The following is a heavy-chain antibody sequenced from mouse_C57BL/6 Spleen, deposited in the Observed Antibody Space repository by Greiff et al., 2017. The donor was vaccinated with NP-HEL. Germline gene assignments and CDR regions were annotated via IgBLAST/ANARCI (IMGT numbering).Heavy chain of an antibody. V-gene: IGHV1-53*01. D-gene: IGHD2-3*01. Sequence: QVQLQQPGTVLVKPGASVKLSCKASGYPFTSYWMHWVKQRPGQGLEWIGNINPSNGGTNYNEKFKSKATLTVDKSSSTAYMQLSSLTSEDSAVYYCASGDGYYWYFDVWGTGTTVTVSS. CDR2: INPSNGGT. CDR1: GYPFTSYW. J-gene: IGHJ1*03. CDR3: ASGDGYYWYFDV.